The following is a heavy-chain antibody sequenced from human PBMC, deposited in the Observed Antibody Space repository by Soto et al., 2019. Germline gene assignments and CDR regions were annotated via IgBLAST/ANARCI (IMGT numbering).Heavy chain of an antibody. CDR3: ARVGPAHYYDSSGYYSPLDY. J-gene: IGHJ4*02. V-gene: IGHV1-69*01. CDR1: GDTFSSYA. Sequence: QVQLVQSGAEVKKPGSSVKVSCKASGDTFSSYAINWVRQAPGQGLEWMGGIIPMFGTANYAQKFKGRVTITAGESTSKVNMELSSLRSEDTAVYYCARVGPAHYYDSSGYYSPLDYWGQGTLVTVSS. D-gene: IGHD3-22*01. CDR2: IIPMFGTA.